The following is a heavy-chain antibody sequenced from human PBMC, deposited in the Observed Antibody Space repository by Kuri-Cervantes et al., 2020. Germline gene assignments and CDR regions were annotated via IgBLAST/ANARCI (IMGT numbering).Heavy chain of an antibody. V-gene: IGHV3-74*01. J-gene: IGHJ1*01. CDR1: GFTFSDYW. CDR2: IHADGITT. CDR3: AKDVGYYDSSGYYSWGYFQH. Sequence: GESLKISCAASGFTFSDYWMHWVRQAPGKGLVWVSHIHADGITTSYVDSVRGRFTISRDNAKNAMYLQMNSLRAEDTAVYYCAKDVGYYDSSGYYSWGYFQHWGQGTLVTVSS. D-gene: IGHD3-22*01.